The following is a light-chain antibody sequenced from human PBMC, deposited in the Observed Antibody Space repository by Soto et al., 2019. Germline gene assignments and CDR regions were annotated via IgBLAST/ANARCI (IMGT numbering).Light chain of an antibody. J-gene: IGLJ1*01. Sequence: QSALTQPASVSGSPGQSITISCTGTSGDVGGYDLVSWYQQHPGKAPKLMIYQVVKRPSGVSNRFSGSQSGNTASLTISGLQAEDEADYYCCSYAGSNTLYVVGTGTKLTVL. CDR2: QVV. V-gene: IGLV2-23*02. CDR1: SGDVGGYDL. CDR3: CSYAGSNTLYV.